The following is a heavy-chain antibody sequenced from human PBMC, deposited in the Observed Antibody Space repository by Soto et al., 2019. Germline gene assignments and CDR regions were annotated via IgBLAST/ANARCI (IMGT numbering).Heavy chain of an antibody. V-gene: IGHV1-69*01. Sequence: QVQLVQSGAEVKKPGSSVKVSCKASGGTFSSYAISWVRQAPGQGLEWMGGIIPIFGTANYAQKFQGRVTITADESTSTAYRELSSVRSEDTAVYYCARGIGGRFLGKYYFAYWGQGSLVTVSS. CDR2: IIPIFGTA. D-gene: IGHD3-3*01. J-gene: IGHJ4*02. CDR1: GGTFSSYA. CDR3: ARGIGGRFLGKYYFAY.